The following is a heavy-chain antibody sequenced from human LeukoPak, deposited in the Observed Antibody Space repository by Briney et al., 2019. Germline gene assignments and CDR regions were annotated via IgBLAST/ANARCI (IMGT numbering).Heavy chain of an antibody. J-gene: IGHJ2*01. CDR3: ARRGLDRLLAYWYFDL. CDR2: IYHSGST. V-gene: IGHV4-38-2*01. CDR1: GYSISSGYY. Sequence: PSETLSLTCAVSGYSISSGYYWGWIRQPPGKGLEWIGSIYHSGSTYYNPSLKSRVTISVDTSKNQFSLKLSSVTAADTAVYYCARRGLDRLLAYWYFDLWGRGTLVTVSS. D-gene: IGHD2-2*01.